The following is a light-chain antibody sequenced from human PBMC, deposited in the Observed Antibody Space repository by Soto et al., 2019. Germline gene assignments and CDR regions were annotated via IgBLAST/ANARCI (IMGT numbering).Light chain of an antibody. CDR3: QQYHNWPIT. V-gene: IGKV3-15*01. J-gene: IGKJ5*01. Sequence: EIVITQSPATLSVSPGERATLSCKTSQSVDSLLAWYQQKPGQAPRLLIYRASTRTTGIPARFSGSGSRTEFTLTINSLQSEDFAVYYCQQYHNWPITFGQGTRLEIK. CDR1: QSVDSL. CDR2: RAS.